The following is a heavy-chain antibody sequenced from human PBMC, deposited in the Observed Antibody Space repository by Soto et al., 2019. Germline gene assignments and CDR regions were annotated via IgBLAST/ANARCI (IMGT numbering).Heavy chain of an antibody. D-gene: IGHD1-26*01. CDR2: IYRSGTT. CDR1: NFSISSGYY. CDR3: ARAHSGSYYSVFNY. V-gene: IGHV4-38-2*01. Sequence: SETLSLTCVVSNFSISSGYYWGWIRQSPGKGLEWIASIYRSGTTSYNPSLKSRVTISVDPSKNQFSLMLTAVTAADTAVYYCARAHSGSYYSVFNYWGRGSLVTVSS. J-gene: IGHJ4*02.